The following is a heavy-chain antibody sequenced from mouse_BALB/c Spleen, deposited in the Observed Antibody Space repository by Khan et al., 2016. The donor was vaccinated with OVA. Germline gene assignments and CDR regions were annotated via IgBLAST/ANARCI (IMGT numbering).Heavy chain of an antibody. D-gene: IGHD6-1*01. CDR1: GYSFTGYF. CDR3: TRIYRSDFDY. V-gene: IGHV1-20*02. J-gene: IGHJ2*01. CDR2: INPYIGET. Sequence: VQLQQSGPELVRPGASVKISCTASGYSFTGYFMNWVMQSHGKSLEWFGRINPYIGETFYNQRFKDKATLTVDESSSTAHMELRSLASEDSAVYYCTRIYRSDFDYWGQGTTLTVSS.